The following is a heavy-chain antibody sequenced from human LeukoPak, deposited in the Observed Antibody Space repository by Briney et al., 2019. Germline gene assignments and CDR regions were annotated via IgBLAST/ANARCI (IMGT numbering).Heavy chain of an antibody. J-gene: IGHJ4*02. Sequence: GESLSLSCAASGFTFSSYGMHWVRQAPGQGLEWVAVISYDGSNKYYADSVKGRFTISRDNSKNTLYLQMNSLRAEDTAVYYCAKDIGGTVTSDYWGQGTLVTVSS. CDR3: AKDIGGTVTSDY. D-gene: IGHD4-17*01. CDR1: GFTFSSYG. V-gene: IGHV3-30*18. CDR2: ISYDGSNK.